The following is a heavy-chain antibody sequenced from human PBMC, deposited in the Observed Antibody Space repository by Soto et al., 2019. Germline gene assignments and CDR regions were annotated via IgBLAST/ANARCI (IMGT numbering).Heavy chain of an antibody. J-gene: IGHJ4*02. V-gene: IGHV4-31*03. CDR2: INYRGTT. CDR3: ARDAPGEAPY. Sequence: QVQLQESGPGLVRPSQTLSLTCTVSGGSITNGDYYWNWIRQHPGKGLEWIRYINYRGTTFYNPSLKSRVFISVETSKNQFSLNLSSVTAADTAVYFCARDAPGEAPYWGQGTLVTVSS. D-gene: IGHD2-2*01. CDR1: GGSITNGDYY.